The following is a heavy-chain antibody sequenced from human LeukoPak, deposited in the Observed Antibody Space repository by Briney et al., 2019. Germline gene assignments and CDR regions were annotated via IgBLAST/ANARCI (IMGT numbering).Heavy chain of an antibody. Sequence: SETLSLTCTVSGGSISSSSDYWGWIRQPPGKGLEWIGSIYYSGSTYYNPSLKSRVTISVDTSKNQFSLKLSSVTAADTAVYYCARDLAARPFDYWGQGTLVTVSS. CDR1: GGSISSSSDY. J-gene: IGHJ4*02. V-gene: IGHV4-39*07. D-gene: IGHD6-6*01. CDR2: IYYSGST. CDR3: ARDLAARPFDY.